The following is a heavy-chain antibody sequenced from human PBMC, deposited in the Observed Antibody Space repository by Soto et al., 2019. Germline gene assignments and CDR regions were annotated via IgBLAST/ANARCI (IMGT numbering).Heavy chain of an antibody. J-gene: IGHJ4*02. CDR3: ARRGEGGDNYFDS. Sequence: GESLKISCKASGYSFSKYWIGWVRQMPGKGLEWMGIIYPADSDTRYSPSLQGQVTMSVDKSITSAYLQWSSLKASDTAMYYWARRGEGGDNYFDSWGQGTLVTVSS. CDR1: GYSFSKYW. V-gene: IGHV5-51*01. D-gene: IGHD2-21*02. CDR2: IYPADSDT.